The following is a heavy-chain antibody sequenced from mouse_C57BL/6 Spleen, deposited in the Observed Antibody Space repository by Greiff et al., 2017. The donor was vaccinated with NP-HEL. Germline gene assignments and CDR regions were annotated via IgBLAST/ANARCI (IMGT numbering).Heavy chain of an antibody. CDR3: ARFRGSSYAMDY. CDR1: GYTFTSYG. D-gene: IGHD1-1*01. CDR2: IYPRSGNT. V-gene: IGHV1-81*01. Sequence: QVQLKQSGAELARPGASVKLSCKASGYTFTSYGISWVKQRTGQGLEWIGEIYPRSGNTYYNEKFKGKATLTADKSSSTAYMELRSLTSEDSAVYFCARFRGSSYAMDYWGQGTSVTVSS. J-gene: IGHJ4*01.